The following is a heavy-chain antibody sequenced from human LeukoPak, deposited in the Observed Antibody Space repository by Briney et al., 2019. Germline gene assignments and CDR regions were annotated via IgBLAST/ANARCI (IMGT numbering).Heavy chain of an antibody. CDR2: IWYDGSNK. Sequence: GGSLRLSCAASGFPFSAYAMHWVRQAPGKGLEWVAVIWYDGSNKYYADSVKGRFTISRDNSKNTLYLQMNSLRAEDTAVYYCARDPGHIVVVPAAIETYYYYGMDVWGQGTTVTVSS. CDR1: GFPFSAYA. D-gene: IGHD2-2*01. J-gene: IGHJ6*02. CDR3: ARDPGHIVVVPAAIETYYYYGMDV. V-gene: IGHV3-33*01.